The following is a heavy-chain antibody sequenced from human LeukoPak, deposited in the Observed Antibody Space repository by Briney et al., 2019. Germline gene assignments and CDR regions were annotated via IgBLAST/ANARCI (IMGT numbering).Heavy chain of an antibody. V-gene: IGHV3-74*01. Sequence: HPGGSLRLSCAASGFTFSSYWMHWVRQAPGKGLVWVSRINSDGSSTSYADSVKGRFTISRDNAKNTLYLQMNSLRAEYTAVYYCARSGSSGWYRYWGQGTLVTVSS. CDR2: INSDGSST. D-gene: IGHD6-19*01. CDR3: ARSGSSGWYRY. J-gene: IGHJ4*02. CDR1: GFTFSSYW.